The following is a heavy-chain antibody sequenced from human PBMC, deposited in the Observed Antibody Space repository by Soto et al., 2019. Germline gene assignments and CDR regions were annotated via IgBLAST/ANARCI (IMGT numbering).Heavy chain of an antibody. J-gene: IGHJ4*02. CDR3: ARGEAIWGSYLYGFDY. Sequence: QVQLQESGPGLVKPSETLSLTCTVSGGSISSYYWSWIRQPPGKGLEWIGYIYYSGSTNYNPSLKSRVTMSVDTSKNQFSLELGSVTAADTAVYYCARGEAIWGSYLYGFDYWGQGTLVTVSS. CDR1: GGSISSYY. V-gene: IGHV4-59*01. D-gene: IGHD3-16*02. CDR2: IYYSGST.